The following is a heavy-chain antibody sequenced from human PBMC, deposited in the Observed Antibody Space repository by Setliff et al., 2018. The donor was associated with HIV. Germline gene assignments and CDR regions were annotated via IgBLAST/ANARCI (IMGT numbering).Heavy chain of an antibody. D-gene: IGHD3-22*01. CDR3: VRGVTRDISGYYRDEYFQH. CDR1: GYRFNTYG. Sequence: ASVKVSCKASGYRFNTYGISWVRQAPGQGLEWMGWISPYNGGTRFAQSLQGRVTLTTDTSTNTAYMEMRTLRSDDTAVYYCVRGVTRDISGYYRDEYFQHWGQGTPVTVSS. J-gene: IGHJ1*01. V-gene: IGHV1-18*01. CDR2: ISPYNGGT.